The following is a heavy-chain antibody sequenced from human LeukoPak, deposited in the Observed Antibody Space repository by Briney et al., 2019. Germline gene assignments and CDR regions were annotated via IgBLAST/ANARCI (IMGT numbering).Heavy chain of an antibody. CDR2: IKEDGNEK. D-gene: IGHD6-13*01. V-gene: IGHV3-7*01. J-gene: IGHJ4*02. CDR3: AKDGREDSSSLDY. CDR1: GFTFNTYW. Sequence: GGSLRLSCAASGFTFNTYWMSWVRQAPGKGLEWVANIKEDGNEKYYVDSVKGRFTISRDNAKNSLFLQMNSLRAEDTAVYYCAKDGREDSSSLDYWGQGTLVTVSS.